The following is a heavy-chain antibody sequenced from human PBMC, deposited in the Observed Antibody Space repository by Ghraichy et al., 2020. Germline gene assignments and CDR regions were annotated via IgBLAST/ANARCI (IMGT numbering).Heavy chain of an antibody. D-gene: IGHD7-27*01. CDR3: ARTGRRTGCYMDV. CDR2: INHSGST. Sequence: SETLSLTCAVYGGSFSDYYWSWIRQPPGKGLEWIGEINHSGSTNYNPSHKSRVTISVDTFRSQFSLNVLSVTAADTADYYCARTGRRTGCYMDVWGKGTTLTVSS. CDR1: GGSFSDYY. V-gene: IGHV4-34*01. J-gene: IGHJ6*03.